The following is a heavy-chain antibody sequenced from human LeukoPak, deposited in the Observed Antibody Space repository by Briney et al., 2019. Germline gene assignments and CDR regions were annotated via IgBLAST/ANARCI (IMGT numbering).Heavy chain of an antibody. V-gene: IGHV3-48*03. CDR1: RFTYCSYE. CDR3: AELGIAMIGGV. J-gene: IGHJ6*04. D-gene: IGHD3-10*02. CDR2: ISSSGSTI. Sequence: GGSLRLSRASSRFTYCSYEMNWVRQAPGKGLEGVSYISSSGSTIYYADSVKGRFTISRDNAKNSLYLQMNSLRAEDTAVYYCAELGIAMIGGVWGKGTTVTISS.